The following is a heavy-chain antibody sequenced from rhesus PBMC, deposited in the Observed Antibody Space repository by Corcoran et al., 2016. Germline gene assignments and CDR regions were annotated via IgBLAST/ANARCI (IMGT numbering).Heavy chain of an antibody. CDR2: ISPYNGNK. Sequence: QVQLVQSGAEIKQPGASVKLSCKASGYCFTNYYIHWVRQAPGQGLEWIGLISPYNGNKVYAQNFQGRVTITTDTSTTTGYMELSSLRSEDTAVYYCTRAPAAGGFDYWGQGVPVTVSS. CDR3: TRAPAAGGFDY. CDR1: GYCFTNYY. J-gene: IGHJ4*01. V-gene: IGHV1-180*01. D-gene: IGHD6-25*01.